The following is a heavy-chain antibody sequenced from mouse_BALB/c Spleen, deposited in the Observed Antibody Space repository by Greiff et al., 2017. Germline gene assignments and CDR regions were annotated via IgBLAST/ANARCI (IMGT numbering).Heavy chain of an antibody. Sequence: EVKLMESGGGLVKPGGSLKLSCAASGFTFSDYYMYWVRQTPEKRLEWVATINSNGGSTYYPDSVKGRFTISRDNAKNTLYLQMSSLKSEDTAMYYCARDRPRWDRYDGGFDDWGQGTTLTVSS. CDR3: ARDRPRWDRYDGGFDD. J-gene: IGHJ2*01. V-gene: IGHV5-6-3*01. CDR1: GFTFSDYY. CDR2: INSNGGST. D-gene: IGHD2-14*01.